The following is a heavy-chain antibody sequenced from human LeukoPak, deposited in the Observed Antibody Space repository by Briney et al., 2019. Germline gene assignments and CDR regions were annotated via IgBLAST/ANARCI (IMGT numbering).Heavy chain of an antibody. J-gene: IGHJ4*02. CDR3: AREGGEWELLRTFDY. V-gene: IGHV3-21*01. CDR2: ISSSSNYI. D-gene: IGHD1-26*01. CDR1: GFSFSSYS. Sequence: GGSLRLSCAASGFSFSSYSMKWVRQAPGKGLEWVSSISSSSNYIYYADSVKGRFTISRDNAKNSLYLQMNSLRAEDTAVYYCAREGGEWELLRTFDYWGQGTLVTVSS.